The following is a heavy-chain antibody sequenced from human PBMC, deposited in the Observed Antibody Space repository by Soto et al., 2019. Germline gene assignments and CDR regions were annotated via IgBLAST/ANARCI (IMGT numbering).Heavy chain of an antibody. Sequence: ASVKVSCKASGYTFTSYGISWVRQAPGQGLEWMGWISAYNGNTNYAQKLQGRVTMTTDTSTSTAYMELRSLRSDDTAVYYCARVSDGSGSYDYYYGMDVWGQGTTVTVSS. CDR2: ISAYNGNT. J-gene: IGHJ6*02. CDR1: GYTFTSYG. V-gene: IGHV1-18*01. D-gene: IGHD3-10*01. CDR3: ARVSDGSGSYDYYYGMDV.